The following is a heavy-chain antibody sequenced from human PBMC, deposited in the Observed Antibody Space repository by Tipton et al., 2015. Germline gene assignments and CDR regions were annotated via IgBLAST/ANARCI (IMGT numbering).Heavy chain of an antibody. CDR1: GDSISSSNW. J-gene: IGHJ5*02. D-gene: IGHD1-26*01. V-gene: IGHV4-4*02. CDR3: ARGYSRGGIDP. CDR2: TFSGGST. Sequence: TLSLTCSVSGDSISSSNWWSWVRQPPGKGLEWIGYTFSGGSTNYNPSLKSRVTISLDTSKNQFSLKLTSVIAADTAVYYCARGYSRGGIDPWGQGTLVTVSS.